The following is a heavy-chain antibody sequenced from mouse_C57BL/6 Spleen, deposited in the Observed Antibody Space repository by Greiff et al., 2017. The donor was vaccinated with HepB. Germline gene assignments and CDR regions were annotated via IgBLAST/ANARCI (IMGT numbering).Heavy chain of an antibody. D-gene: IGHD2-4*01. V-gene: IGHV5-9-1*02. CDR2: ISSGGDYI. CDR1: GFTFSSYA. Sequence: EVNLVESGEGLVKPGGSLKLSCAASGFTFSSYAMSWVRQTPEKRLEWVAYISSGGDYIYYADTVKGRFTISRDNAMNTLYLQMSSLTSEDTAMYYCTRDYDYSYAMDYWGQGTSVTVSS. J-gene: IGHJ4*01. CDR3: TRDYDYSYAMDY.